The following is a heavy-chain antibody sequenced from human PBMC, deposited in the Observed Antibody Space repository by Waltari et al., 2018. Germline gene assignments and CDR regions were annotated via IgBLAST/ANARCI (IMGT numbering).Heavy chain of an antibody. CDR2: IHYSGST. Sequence: QVQLHQWGAGQLKPSETLSLTCAVSGESFLGYFWSWIRQSPGKGLEWLGSIHYSGSTNYNPTLESRLSLSVATTKKRFSLSLTSVTAADAALYFCARYGEVPASYFFDYWGQGTLVTVSS. J-gene: IGHJ4*01. CDR1: GESFLGYF. CDR3: ARYGEVPASYFFDY. V-gene: IGHV4-34*01. D-gene: IGHD2-21*01.